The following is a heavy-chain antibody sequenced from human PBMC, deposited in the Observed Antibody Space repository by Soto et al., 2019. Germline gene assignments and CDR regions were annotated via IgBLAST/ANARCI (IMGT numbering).Heavy chain of an antibody. CDR2: IYYSGST. D-gene: IGHD3-22*01. CDR3: GRDTSSGYNNDAFDI. Sequence: QVQLQESGPGLVKPSQTLSLTCTVSGGSISSGGYYWSWIRQHPGKGLEWIGYIYYSGSTYYNPSIKSRVTISVDTSKNQFSLKLSSVTAADTDVYYCGRDTSSGYNNDAFDIWGQGTMVTVSS. V-gene: IGHV4-31*03. J-gene: IGHJ3*02. CDR1: GGSISSGGYY.